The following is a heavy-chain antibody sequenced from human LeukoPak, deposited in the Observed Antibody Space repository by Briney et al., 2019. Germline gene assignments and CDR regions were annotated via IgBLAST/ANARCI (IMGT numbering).Heavy chain of an antibody. D-gene: IGHD4/OR15-4a*01. CDR1: GYTFTSYH. J-gene: IGHJ5*02. CDR2: INPSGGST. V-gene: IGHV1-46*01. CDR3: ARQTYGGSNWFDP. Sequence: GASVKVSCKASGYTFTSYHMHWVRQAPGQGLEWMGIINPSGGSTSYAQKFQGRVTMTRDTSTSTVYMELSSLRSGDTAVYYRARQTYGGSNWFDPWGQGTLVTVSS.